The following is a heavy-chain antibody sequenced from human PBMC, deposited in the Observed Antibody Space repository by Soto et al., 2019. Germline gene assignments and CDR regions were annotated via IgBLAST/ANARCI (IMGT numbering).Heavy chain of an antibody. D-gene: IGHD3-10*01. J-gene: IGHJ1*01. V-gene: IGHV2-5*02. CDR1: GFSLSTSGVG. Sequence: QITLKESGPTLVKPTQTLTLTCTFSGFSLSTSGVGVGWIRQPPGKALEWLALIYWDDEKRHSPSLKSRLTITNDPAKNLVDLTMTNLDPLDPATYYCAHRRRCFGEVLYFQHWGQGTLVTVSS. CDR2: IYWDDEK. CDR3: AHRRRCFGEVLYFQH.